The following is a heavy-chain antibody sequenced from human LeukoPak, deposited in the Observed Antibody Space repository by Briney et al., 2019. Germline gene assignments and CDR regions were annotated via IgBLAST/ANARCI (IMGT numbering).Heavy chain of an antibody. V-gene: IGHV3-48*02. D-gene: IGHD1-1*01. CDR3: ARDWLNDGGFTYLDH. J-gene: IGHJ4*02. CDR1: GFLFRSFS. CDR2: VSGHSSTI. Sequence: GGCLRLSCTASGFLFRSFSMNWVRQAPGKGLEWVSYVSGHSSTIYYAESVKGRFIISRDNAKNSLYLQMHSLRDEDTAVYFCARDWLNDGGFTYLDHWGQGALVTVSS.